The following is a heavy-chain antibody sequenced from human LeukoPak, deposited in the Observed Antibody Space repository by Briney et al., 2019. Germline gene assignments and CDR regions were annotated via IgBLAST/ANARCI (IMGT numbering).Heavy chain of an antibody. CDR2: IYPGDSDT. CDR3: ARSAAGNTYFDY. Sequence: GESLKISCKGSGYSFTDYWIGWVRQMPGRGLESMGIIYPGDSDTRYSPSFQGQVTISADKSISTAYLQWSSLKASDTAMYFCARSAAGNTYFDYWGQGTLVSVSS. V-gene: IGHV5-51*01. CDR1: GYSFTDYW. D-gene: IGHD6-13*01. J-gene: IGHJ4*02.